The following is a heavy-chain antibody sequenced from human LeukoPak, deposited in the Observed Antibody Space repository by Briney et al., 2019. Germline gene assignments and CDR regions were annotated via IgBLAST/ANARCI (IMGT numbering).Heavy chain of an antibody. CDR2: ISYDGSNK. Sequence: GRSLRLSCAASGFTFSSYAMHWVRQAPGKGLEWVAVISYDGSNKYYADSVKGRFTISRDNSKNTLYLQMNSLRAEDTAVYYCAKASQGTEYSSSSSYFDYWGQGTLVTVSS. V-gene: IGHV3-30*04. J-gene: IGHJ4*02. CDR3: AKASQGTEYSSSSSYFDY. D-gene: IGHD6-6*01. CDR1: GFTFSSYA.